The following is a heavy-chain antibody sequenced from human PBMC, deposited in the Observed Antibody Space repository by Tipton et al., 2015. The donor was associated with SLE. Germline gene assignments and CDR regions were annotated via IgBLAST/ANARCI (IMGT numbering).Heavy chain of an antibody. J-gene: IGHJ1*01. CDR3: ARATTVTSGFQH. CDR1: GGSISSSSYY. CDR2: IYYSGST. Sequence: TLSLTCTVSGGSISSSSYYWGWIRQPPGKGLEWIGYIYYSGSTYYNPSLKSRVTISVDTSKNQFSLKLSSVTAADTAVYYCARATTVTSGFQHWGQGTLVTVSS. D-gene: IGHD4-17*01. V-gene: IGHV4-39*07.